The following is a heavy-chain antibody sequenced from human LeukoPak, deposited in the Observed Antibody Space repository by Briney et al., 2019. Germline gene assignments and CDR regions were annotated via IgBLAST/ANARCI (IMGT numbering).Heavy chain of an antibody. V-gene: IGHV1-69*04. CDR3: ARAGVVNPFDAFDI. J-gene: IGHJ3*02. D-gene: IGHD3-22*01. CDR1: GGTFSSYA. Sequence: SVKVSCKASGGTFSSYAISWVRQAPGQGLEWMGRIIPILGIANYAQKFQGRVTITADKSTSTAYMELSSLRSEDTAVYYCARAGVVNPFDAFDIWGQGTMVTVSS. CDR2: IIPILGIA.